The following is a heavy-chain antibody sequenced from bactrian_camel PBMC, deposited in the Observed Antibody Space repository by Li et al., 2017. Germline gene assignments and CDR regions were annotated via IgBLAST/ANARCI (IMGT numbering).Heavy chain of an antibody. J-gene: IGHJ4*01. Sequence: QLVESGGGPVQAGGSLRLSCAASGFTFSRKCLGWFRQVPGKEREGVAAISTGADTTYYSDSVKGRFTISQDDDKNELYLQMDSLKPEDAAMYYRAADGENGGSWTCTFYEWYFWGQGTQVTVS. V-gene: IGHV3S28*01. CDR3: AADGENGGSWTCTFYEWYF. D-gene: IGHD2*01. CDR2: ISTGADTT. CDR1: GFTFSRKC.